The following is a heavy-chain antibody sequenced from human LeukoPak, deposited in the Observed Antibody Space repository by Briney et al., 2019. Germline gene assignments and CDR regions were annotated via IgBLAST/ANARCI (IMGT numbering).Heavy chain of an antibody. V-gene: IGHV3-53*05. CDR1: GFTVSSNY. CDR2: IYSGGST. CDR3: ARDREGYYGSGSYVY. D-gene: IGHD3-10*01. J-gene: IGHJ4*02. Sequence: GGSLRLSCAASGFTVSSNYMSWVRQAPGKGLEWVSVIYSGGSTYYADSVKGRSTISRDNSKNTLHLQMNSLRAEDTAVYYCARDREGYYGSGSYVYWGQGTLVTVSS.